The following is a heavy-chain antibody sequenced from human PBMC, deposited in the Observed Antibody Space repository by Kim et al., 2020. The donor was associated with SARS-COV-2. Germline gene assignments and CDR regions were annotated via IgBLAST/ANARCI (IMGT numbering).Heavy chain of an antibody. Sequence: ASVKVSCKASGYTFTSHAMNWVRQAPGQGLEWMGWINTNTGNPTYAQGFTGRFVFSLDTSVSTAYLQISSLKAEDTAVYYCARDPPGGFGVPTEDWFDPWGQGTLVTVSP. J-gene: IGHJ5*02. V-gene: IGHV7-4-1*02. CDR3: ARDPPGGFGVPTEDWFDP. CDR1: GYTFTSHA. CDR2: INTNTGNP. D-gene: IGHD3-3*01.